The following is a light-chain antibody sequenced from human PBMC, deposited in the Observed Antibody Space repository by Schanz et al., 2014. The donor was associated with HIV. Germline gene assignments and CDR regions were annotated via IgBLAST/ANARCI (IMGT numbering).Light chain of an antibody. V-gene: IGLV2-8*01. Sequence: QSVLTQPPSASGAPGQSVTISCTGTSSDVGSYHYLSWHQQHPGKAPKLRIYEVNKRPSGVPDRFSGSKSGNTASLTVSGLQAEDEADYYCSSYAGSNNFWVFGGGTKLTVL. CDR2: EVN. CDR1: SSDVGSYHY. CDR3: SSYAGSNNFWV. J-gene: IGLJ3*02.